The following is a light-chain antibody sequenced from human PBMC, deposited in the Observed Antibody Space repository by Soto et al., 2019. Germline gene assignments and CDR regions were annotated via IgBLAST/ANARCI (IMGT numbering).Light chain of an antibody. Sequence: DIQMTQSPSSLSASVGDRVTINCRASQSISTFLNWYQQKPGQAPKVLISAASTLQGGVPSRFSGRGSGTDFTLTISSLQPEDFATYYCQQSDSTPYTFGQGTTLETK. CDR1: QSISTF. V-gene: IGKV1-39*01. J-gene: IGKJ2*01. CDR3: QQSDSTPYT. CDR2: AAS.